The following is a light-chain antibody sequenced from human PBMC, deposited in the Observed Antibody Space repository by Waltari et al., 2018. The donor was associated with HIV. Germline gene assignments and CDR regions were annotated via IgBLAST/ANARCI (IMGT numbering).Light chain of an antibody. CDR1: SSNIGTNF. CDR2: ENS. Sequence: QSVLTQPPSVSAAPGQKVTISCSGISSNIGTNFVSWYQQIPGTVPKLLIHENSKRPSGIPDRFSGSKSGTSATLGITGLQTGDEADYYCGTWDTSLTAVVFGGGTKLTVL. J-gene: IGLJ3*02. V-gene: IGLV1-51*01. CDR3: GTWDTSLTAVV.